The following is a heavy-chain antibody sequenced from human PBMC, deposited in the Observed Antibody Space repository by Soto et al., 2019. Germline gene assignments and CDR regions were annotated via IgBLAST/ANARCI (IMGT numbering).Heavy chain of an antibody. CDR1: GYTFTDYY. CDR2: INPDSGGT. J-gene: IGHJ2*01. D-gene: IGHD2-2*01. Sequence: ASVKVSCKASGYTFTDYYIHWVRQAPGQGLEWVGWINPDSGGTNLAQRFQGRVTMTSDTSINTAYMELSSLRSDDTAVYYCAIRTGQLAIISEFDGDWFFEVWGRGTLVPVSS. V-gene: IGHV1-2*02. CDR3: AIRTGQLAIISEFDGDWFFEV.